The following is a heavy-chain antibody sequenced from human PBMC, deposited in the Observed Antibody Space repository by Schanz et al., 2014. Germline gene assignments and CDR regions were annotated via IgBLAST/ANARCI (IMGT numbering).Heavy chain of an antibody. J-gene: IGHJ4*02. D-gene: IGHD1-26*01. CDR3: ASMSDSGSFDS. V-gene: IGHV3-23*04. Sequence: DVQVVESGGGLVEPGGSLRLSCEASGFTFSTSAMSWVRQAPGKGLEWVSSLGGSTGGIYYADSVRGRFTISRDNFKNRLYLQMNSLRAEDTAVYYCASMSDSGSFDSWGQGTLVTVSS. CDR2: LGGSTGGI. CDR1: GFTFSTSA.